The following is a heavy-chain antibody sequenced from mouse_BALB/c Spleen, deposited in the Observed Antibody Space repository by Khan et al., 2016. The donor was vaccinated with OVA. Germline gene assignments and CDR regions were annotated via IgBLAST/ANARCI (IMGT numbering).Heavy chain of an antibody. CDR3: AWSYDYGGSY. Sequence: VQLQEPGAEFVKPSDSVNLSCTVSGFYINDTYMHLRKQRPQQGLEWIGRIDPSNGNTKFDTPFQGKATITSDKSSNTAFLQLSSLTSEDTADYYCAWSYDYGGSYWGQGTSVTVSS. V-gene: IGHV14-3*02. J-gene: IGHJ4*01. D-gene: IGHD1-1*01. CDR1: GFYINDTY. CDR2: IDPSNGNT.